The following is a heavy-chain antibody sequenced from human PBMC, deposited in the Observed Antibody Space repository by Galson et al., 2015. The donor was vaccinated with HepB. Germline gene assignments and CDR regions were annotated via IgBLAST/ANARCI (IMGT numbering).Heavy chain of an antibody. CDR3: VTDTTGSREY. J-gene: IGHJ4*02. V-gene: IGHV3-15*01. CDR2: IKSKSDGGTT. D-gene: IGHD1-26*01. Sequence: SLRHSCAASGFTFTKAWMSWVRQAPGKGLEWVGRIKSKSDGGTTLYAAPVKGRFTISRDDSKNTLYLQMNSLQREDTALYFCVTDTTGSREYWGQGTLVTVSS. CDR1: GFTFTKAW.